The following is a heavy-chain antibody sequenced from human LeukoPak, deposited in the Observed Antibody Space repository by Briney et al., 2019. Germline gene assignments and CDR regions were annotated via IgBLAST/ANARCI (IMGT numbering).Heavy chain of an antibody. CDR1: GFTFSSYE. Sequence: GGSLRLSCAASGFTFSSYEMNWVRQAPGKGLEWVSYISSSGSTIYYADSVKGRFTISRDNAKNSLYLQMNSLRAEDTAVYYCAGVISGYYSLHFDYWGQGTLVTASS. J-gene: IGHJ4*02. D-gene: IGHD3-22*01. CDR2: ISSSGSTI. V-gene: IGHV3-48*03. CDR3: AGVISGYYSLHFDY.